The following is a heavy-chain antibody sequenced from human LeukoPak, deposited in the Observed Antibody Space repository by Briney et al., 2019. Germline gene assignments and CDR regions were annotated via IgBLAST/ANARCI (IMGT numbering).Heavy chain of an antibody. V-gene: IGHV4-30-2*01. J-gene: IGHJ5*01. CDR2: IYDRGPA. CDR1: GGAITSGGYS. CDR3: ARSRQASGLFNS. Sequence: SETLSLTCTVSGGAITSGGYSWNWIRQPSGKGLEWIGCIYDRGPAYYNPSLKSRFTISVDRPKNQFFLNVTSLTAADTAVYYCARSRQASGLFNSWGQGTLVVVSS. D-gene: IGHD3-10*01.